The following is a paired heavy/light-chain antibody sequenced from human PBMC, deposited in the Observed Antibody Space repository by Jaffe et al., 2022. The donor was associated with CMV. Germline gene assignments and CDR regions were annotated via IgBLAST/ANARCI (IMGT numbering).Heavy chain of an antibody. D-gene: IGHD3-22*01. V-gene: IGHV3-21*02. CDR2: IGDSGAYI. CDR1: GFDFSKFS. J-gene: IGHJ4*02. CDR3: ARERSYNYDNSGYHDY. Sequence: EVQLVESGGGLVKPGGSLRLSCVASGFDFSKFSMNWVRQAPGKGLEWVSSIGDSGAYIYYVDSVEGRFTISRDNAKNSLYLEMNNLRAEDTAIYYCARERSYNYDNSGYHDYWGPGTRVTVSS.
Light chain of an antibody. CDR1: QGITSY. CDR3: QHRNSWPPTWT. J-gene: IGKJ1*01. CDR2: DAS. Sequence: EVVLTQSPATLSLSPGERATLSCRASQGITSYLAWYQQKPGQAPRLLIYDASNRATGIPARFSGSGSGTDFTLTISSLEPEDFAVYYCQHRNSWPPTWTFGQGTKVEIK. V-gene: IGKV3-11*01.